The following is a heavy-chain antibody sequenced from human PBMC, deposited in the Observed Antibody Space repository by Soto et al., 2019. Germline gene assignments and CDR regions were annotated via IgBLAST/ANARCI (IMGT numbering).Heavy chain of an antibody. D-gene: IGHD5-12*01. CDR2: IIPILDIT. V-gene: IGHV1-69*08. Sequence: QVQLVQSGAEVKKLGSSVKVSCKASGSTFSNHIITWVRQAPGQGLEWMGRIIPILDITNYAQKFQGRVTIAAXTXTXTXHMEVSSLSSEDTAVYYCARDSPIGSTFSGHDDIDSWGQGTLVTVSS. CDR1: GSTFSNHI. J-gene: IGHJ4*02. CDR3: ARDSPIGSTFSGHDDIDS.